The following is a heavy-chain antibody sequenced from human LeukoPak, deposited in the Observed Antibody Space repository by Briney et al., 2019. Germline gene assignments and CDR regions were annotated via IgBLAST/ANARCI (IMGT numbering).Heavy chain of an antibody. J-gene: IGHJ3*02. V-gene: IGHV3-7*03. CDR2: INQDGSEK. CDR3: AKDHYYDSSGYAFDI. D-gene: IGHD3-22*01. Sequence: GGSLRLSCAASGFTFSNYWMSWVRQAPGKGLEWVANINQDGSEKYYVDSVKGRLTISRDNSKNTLYLQMNSLRAEDTAVYYCAKDHYYDSSGYAFDIWGQGTMVTVSS. CDR1: GFTFSNYW.